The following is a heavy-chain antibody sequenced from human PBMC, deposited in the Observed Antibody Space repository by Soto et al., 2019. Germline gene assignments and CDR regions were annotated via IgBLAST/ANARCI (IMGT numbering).Heavy chain of an antibody. CDR3: ARQPHRGRNNWFDP. CDR2: INAGNGNT. D-gene: IGHD6-13*01. V-gene: IGHV1-3*01. J-gene: IGHJ5*02. CDR1: GYTFTSYS. Sequence: GASVKVSCKASGYTFTSYSMYWVRQSPGQRLEWMGWINAGNGNTKYSQKFQGRVTITRDTSASTAYMELSSLRSEDTAVYYCARQPHRGRNNWFDPWGQGTLVTVSS.